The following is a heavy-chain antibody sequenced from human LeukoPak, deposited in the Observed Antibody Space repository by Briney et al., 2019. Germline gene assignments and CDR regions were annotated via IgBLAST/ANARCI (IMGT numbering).Heavy chain of an antibody. CDR3: ARGSPPYYDGSGYYGTFDY. V-gene: IGHV4-61*08. J-gene: IGHJ4*02. CDR1: GGSISSGGYY. Sequence: PSETLSLTCTVSGGSISSGGYYWSWIRQHPGKGLEWIGYIYYSGSTYYNPSLKSRVTISVDTSKNQFSLKLSSVTAADTAVYYCARGSPPYYDGSGYYGTFDYWGRGTLVTVSS. CDR2: IYYSGST. D-gene: IGHD3-22*01.